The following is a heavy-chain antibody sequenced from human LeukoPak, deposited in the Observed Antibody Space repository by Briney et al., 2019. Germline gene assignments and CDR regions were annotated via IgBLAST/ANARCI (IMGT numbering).Heavy chain of an antibody. V-gene: IGHV3-7*01. CDR2: TKQDGREK. CDR3: ARMGDYWTPLDY. CDR1: GFTFSSYW. D-gene: IGHD3-16*01. Sequence: GGSLRLSCAASGFTFSSYWMSWVRQAPGKGLEWVANTKQDGREKYYVDSVKGRLTISRDNAKNLLYLQMNSLRAEDTAVYYCARMGDYWTPLDYWGQGTLVTVSS. J-gene: IGHJ4*02.